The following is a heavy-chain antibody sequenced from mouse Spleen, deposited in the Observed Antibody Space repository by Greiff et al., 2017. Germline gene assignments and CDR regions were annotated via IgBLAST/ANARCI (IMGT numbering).Heavy chain of an antibody. D-gene: IGHD2-3*01. J-gene: IGHJ2*01. V-gene: IGHV1S127*01. Sequence: QVQLQQSGPQLVRPGASVKISCKASGYSFTSYWMHWVKQRPGQGLEWIGMIDPSDSETRLNQKFKDKATLTVDKSSSTAYMQLSSPTSEDSAVYYCARSGDGYYYFDYWGQGTTLTVSS. CDR1: GYSFTSYW. CDR2: IDPSDSET. CDR3: ARSGDGYYYFDY.